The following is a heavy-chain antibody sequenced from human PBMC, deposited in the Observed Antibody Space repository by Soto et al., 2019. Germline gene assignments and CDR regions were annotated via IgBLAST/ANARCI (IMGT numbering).Heavy chain of an antibody. J-gene: IGHJ4*02. V-gene: IGHV1-2*02. Sequence: ASVKVSWNGSGHALTGYYMHWVLQAPGQGLDWXGWINPNSCGTNYAQKFHSRVTMTRDTSISTAYMELSRLRSDDTAVYYCASFDPGYSSGWYYFDYWGQGTLVTVSS. CDR3: ASFDPGYSSGWYYFDY. CDR1: GHALTGYY. CDR2: INPNSCGT. D-gene: IGHD6-19*01.